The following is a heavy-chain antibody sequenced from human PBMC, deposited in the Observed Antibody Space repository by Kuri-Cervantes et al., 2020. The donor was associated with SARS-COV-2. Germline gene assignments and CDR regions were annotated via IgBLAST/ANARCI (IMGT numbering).Heavy chain of an antibody. Sequence: GGSLRFSCAASGFTFSSYAMSWVRQAPGKGLEWVSAISGSGGSTYYADSVKGRFTISRDNSKNTLYLQMNSLSAEDTAVYYCAKAMLRIAASYYYYMDVWGKGTTVTVSS. CDR2: ISGSGGST. CDR3: AKAMLRIAASYYYYMDV. D-gene: IGHD6-6*01. CDR1: GFTFSSYA. J-gene: IGHJ6*03. V-gene: IGHV3-23*01.